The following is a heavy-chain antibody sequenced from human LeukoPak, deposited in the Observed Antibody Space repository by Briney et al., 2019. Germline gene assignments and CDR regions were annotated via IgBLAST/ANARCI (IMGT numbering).Heavy chain of an antibody. V-gene: IGHV3-53*01. J-gene: IGHJ6*03. Sequence: SGGSLRLSCAASGFTLSSNYMSWVRQAPGKGLEWVSVIYSGGSTYYADSVKGRFTLSRDNSKNTLYLQMNSLRAENTAVYYCAKYGGIAAAEFYYYYYMDVWGKGTTVTVSS. CDR1: GFTLSSNY. CDR2: IYSGGST. D-gene: IGHD6-13*01. CDR3: AKYGGIAAAEFYYYYYMDV.